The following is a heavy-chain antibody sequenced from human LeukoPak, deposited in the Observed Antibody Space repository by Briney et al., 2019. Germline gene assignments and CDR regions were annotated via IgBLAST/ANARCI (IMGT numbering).Heavy chain of an antibody. CDR2: IYSGGST. J-gene: IGHJ3*02. D-gene: IGHD1-26*01. Sequence: GGSLRLSCAASGFTVSSNYMSWVRQAPGKGLEWVSVIYSGGSTYYADSVKGRFTISRDNSKNTLYLQMNSLRAEDTAVYYCARSAIVGATVFGAFDIWGQGTMVTVSS. CDR1: GFTVSSNY. V-gene: IGHV3-66*02. CDR3: ARSAIVGATVFGAFDI.